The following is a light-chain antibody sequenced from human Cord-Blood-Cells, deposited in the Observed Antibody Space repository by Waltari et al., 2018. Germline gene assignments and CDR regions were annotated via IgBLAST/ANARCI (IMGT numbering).Light chain of an antibody. CDR1: SPTIGAGSA. Sequence: QSVLTQPPSVSGAPGQRVTISSTGSSPTIGAGSAIPCYQQLPGTAPKLLIYGNSNRPSGVPDRFPGSKSGTSASLAITGRQAEDEADYSCQSYDSSLSGWVFGGGTKLTVL. CDR3: QSYDSSLSGWV. J-gene: IGLJ3*02. V-gene: IGLV1-40*01. CDR2: GNS.